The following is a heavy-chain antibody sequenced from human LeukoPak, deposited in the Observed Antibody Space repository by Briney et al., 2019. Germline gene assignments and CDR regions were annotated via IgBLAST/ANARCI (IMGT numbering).Heavy chain of an antibody. CDR3: ARGRVGFLRVWSYRYYFDC. J-gene: IGHJ4*02. CDR1: GFTFSSYE. D-gene: IGHD1-26*01. Sequence: GGSLRLSCAASGFTFSSYEMNWVRQAPGKGLEWVSYISSSGSTIYYADSVKGRFTISRDNAKNSLYLQMNSLRAEDTAVYYCARGRVGFLRVWSYRYYFDCWGQGTLVTVSS. CDR2: ISSSGSTI. V-gene: IGHV3-48*03.